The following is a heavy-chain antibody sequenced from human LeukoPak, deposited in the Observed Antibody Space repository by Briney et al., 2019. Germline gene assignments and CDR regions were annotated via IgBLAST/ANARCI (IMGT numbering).Heavy chain of an antibody. Sequence: SETLSLTCTVSGGSISSYYWSWIRQPAGKGLEWIGRIYTSGSTNYNPSLKSRVTMSVETSKNQFSLKLSSVTAADTAVYYCARVWDSSGYYYGLWYFDLWGRGTLVTVSS. CDR2: IYTSGST. D-gene: IGHD3-22*01. CDR3: ARVWDSSGYYYGLWYFDL. CDR1: GGSISSYY. J-gene: IGHJ2*01. V-gene: IGHV4-4*07.